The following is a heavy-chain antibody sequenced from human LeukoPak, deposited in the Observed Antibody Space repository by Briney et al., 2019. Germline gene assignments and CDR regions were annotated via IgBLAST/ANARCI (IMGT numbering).Heavy chain of an antibody. CDR3: AKAASSSWPSYYYGMDV. D-gene: IGHD6-13*01. CDR1: EFTFSSYW. V-gene: IGHV3-23*01. J-gene: IGHJ6*02. CDR2: ITGSGGNT. Sequence: GGSLRLSCVVSEFTFSSYWMSWVRQAPGKGLEWVSVITGSGGNTYYADSVKGRFTISKDNSKNTVYLQMSSLRVDDTAVYYCAKAASSSWPSYYYGMDVWGQGTTVTVSS.